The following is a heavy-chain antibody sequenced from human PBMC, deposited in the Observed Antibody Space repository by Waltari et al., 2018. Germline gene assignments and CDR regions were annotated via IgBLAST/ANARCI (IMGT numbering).Heavy chain of an antibody. D-gene: IGHD4-17*01. CDR3: AIGQTTVTTRYDD. V-gene: IGHV4-34*01. CDR2: INQSGRT. CDR1: GGSFSGYY. Sequence: QVQLQQWGAGLLKPSETLSLTCAVYGGSFSGYYWSWIRQPPGKGLEWIGEINQSGRTNYNPSLKSRLTISVDTSKNHFSLKLSSVTAADTAVYYCAIGQTTVTTRYDDWGQGTLVTVSS. J-gene: IGHJ4*02.